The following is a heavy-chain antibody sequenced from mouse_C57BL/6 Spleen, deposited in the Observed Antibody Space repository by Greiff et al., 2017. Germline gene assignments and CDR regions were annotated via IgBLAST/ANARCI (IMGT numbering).Heavy chain of an antibody. V-gene: IGHV1-59*01. CDR3: ARREDF. CDR1: GYTFTSYW. J-gene: IGHJ2*01. CDR2: IDPSDSYT. Sequence: QVQLQQPGAELVRPGTSVKLSCKASGYTFTSYWMHWVKQRPGQGLEWIGVIDPSDSYTNYNQKFKGKATLTVDTSSSTAYMQLSSLTSEDSAVYYCARREDFGGQGTTLTVSS.